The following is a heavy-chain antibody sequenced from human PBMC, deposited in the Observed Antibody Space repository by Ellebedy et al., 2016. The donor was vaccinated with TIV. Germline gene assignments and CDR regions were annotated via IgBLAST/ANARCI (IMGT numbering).Heavy chain of an antibody. Sequence: GESLKISXAASGFSFSDSYMSWIRQAPGKGLEWVSYISSGGTTIHYADSVKGRFTISRDNAKNSLYLQMNSLRAEDTAVYYCAKVVKGSLDPWGQGTLVTVPS. CDR2: ISSGGTTI. CDR3: AKVVKGSLDP. V-gene: IGHV3-11*01. CDR1: GFSFSDSY. D-gene: IGHD2-15*01. J-gene: IGHJ5*02.